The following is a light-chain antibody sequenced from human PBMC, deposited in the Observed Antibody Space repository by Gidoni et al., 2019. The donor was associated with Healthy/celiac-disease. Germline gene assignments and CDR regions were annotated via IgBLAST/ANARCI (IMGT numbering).Light chain of an antibody. V-gene: IGKV3-15*01. CDR1: QSVSSN. CDR3: QQYNNWPRGT. J-gene: IGKJ1*01. CDR2: GAS. Sequence: EIVMTQSPATLSVSPGERATLSCSASQSVSSNLAWYQQKPGQAPRLLIYGASTRATGIPARFSGRGSGTEFTLTISSLQSEDFAVYYCQQYNNWPRGTFGQGTKVEIK.